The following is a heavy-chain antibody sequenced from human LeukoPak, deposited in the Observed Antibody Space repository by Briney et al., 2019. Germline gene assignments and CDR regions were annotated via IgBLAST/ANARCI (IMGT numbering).Heavy chain of an antibody. CDR2: ISAYNGNT. CDR1: GYTIISYG. D-gene: IGHD1-26*01. J-gene: IGHJ4*02. V-gene: IGHV1-18*01. Sequence: GPVKVSCKASGYTIISYGISRVRQPPAQELQGMGWISAYNGNTNYAQKLQGRVTMTTDTSTSTAYMELRSLRSDDTAVYYCARVRGDSGSYPGDYWGQGTLVTVSS. CDR3: ARVRGDSGSYPGDY.